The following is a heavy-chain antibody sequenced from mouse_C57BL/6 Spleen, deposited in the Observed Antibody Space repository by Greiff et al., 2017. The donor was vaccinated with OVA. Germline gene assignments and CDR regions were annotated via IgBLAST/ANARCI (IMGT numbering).Heavy chain of an antibody. D-gene: IGHD1-1*01. CDR2: IWSGGST. CDR1: GFSFTSYG. V-gene: IGHV2-2*01. Sequence: QVQLQQSGPGLVQPSQRLSITCTVSGFSFTSYGVHWVRQSPGKGLEWLGVIWSGGSTDYNAAFISRLSISKDNAKSQVFFKMNSLQADDTAIYYCARNPVYYGSSEGYFDVWGTGTTVTVSS. CDR3: ARNPVYYGSSEGYFDV. J-gene: IGHJ1*03.